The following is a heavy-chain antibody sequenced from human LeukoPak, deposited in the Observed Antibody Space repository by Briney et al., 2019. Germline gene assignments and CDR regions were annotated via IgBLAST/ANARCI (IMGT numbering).Heavy chain of an antibody. CDR3: AISRDSSGYYYS. V-gene: IGHV3-23*01. J-gene: IGHJ4*02. CDR2: ITGSGGST. Sequence: GGSLRLSCGASGFIFSSYAMSWVRQAPGKGPEWVSAITGSGGSTYYEDSVKGRFTISRDNSKNTLYLQMNSLRAEDTAVYHCAISRDSSGYYYSWGQGTLVTVSS. CDR1: GFIFSSYA. D-gene: IGHD3-22*01.